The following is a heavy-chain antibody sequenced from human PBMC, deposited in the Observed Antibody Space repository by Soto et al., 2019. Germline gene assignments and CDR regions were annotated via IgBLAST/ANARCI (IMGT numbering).Heavy chain of an antibody. CDR2: IYYSGST. J-gene: IGHJ4*02. Sequence: SETLSLTCTVSGGSISSSSYYWGWIRQPPGKGLEWIGSIYYSGSTYYNPSLKSRVTISVDTSKNQFSLKLSSVTAADTAVYYCARRYYGSGSPYYFDYWGQGTLVTVSS. CDR3: ARRYYGSGSPYYFDY. CDR1: GGSISSSSYY. D-gene: IGHD3-10*01. V-gene: IGHV4-39*01.